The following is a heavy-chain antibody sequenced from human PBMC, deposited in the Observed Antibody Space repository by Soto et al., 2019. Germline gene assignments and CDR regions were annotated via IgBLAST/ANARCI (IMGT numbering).Heavy chain of an antibody. CDR2: INHSGST. J-gene: IGHJ6*03. CDR3: ARRLGYCSSTSCRRKKNYYYYYMDV. Sequence: QVQLQQWGEGLLKPSETLSLTCAVYGGSFSGYYWSWIRQPPGKGLEWIGEINHSGSTNYNPSLKSRITISVDTSKNQFSLKLSSVTAADTAVYYCARRLGYCSSTSCRRKKNYYYYYMDVWGKGTTVTISS. V-gene: IGHV4-34*01. D-gene: IGHD2-2*01. CDR1: GGSFSGYY.